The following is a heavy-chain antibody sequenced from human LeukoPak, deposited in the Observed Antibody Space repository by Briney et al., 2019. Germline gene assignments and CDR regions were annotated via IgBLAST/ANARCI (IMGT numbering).Heavy chain of an antibody. CDR3: AKMYCTSTSCSYFDY. CDR2: ISGSGDST. CDR1: GFTFSSYA. Sequence: SGGSLRLSCAASGFTFSSYAMSWVRQAPGKGVEWVSVISGSGDSTSYADSVKGRFTISRDNSKNPLSLQMNSLRAEDTAVYYCAKMYCTSTSCSYFDYWGQGTLVSVSS. V-gene: IGHV3-23*01. J-gene: IGHJ4*02. D-gene: IGHD2-2*01.